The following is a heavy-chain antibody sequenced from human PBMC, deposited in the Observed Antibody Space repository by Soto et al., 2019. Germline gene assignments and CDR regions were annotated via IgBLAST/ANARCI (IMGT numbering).Heavy chain of an antibody. J-gene: IGHJ6*02. CDR3: ARGRLRFLEWLLVDYGMDV. Sequence: PEETLSLTCAVYGGSFSGYYWSWIRQPPGKGLEWIGEINHSGSTNYNPSLKSRVTIAVDTSKNQFSLKLSSVTAADTAVYYCARGRLRFLEWLLVDYGMDVWGQGTTVTVSS. CDR2: INHSGST. D-gene: IGHD3-3*01. CDR1: GGSFSGYY. V-gene: IGHV4-34*01.